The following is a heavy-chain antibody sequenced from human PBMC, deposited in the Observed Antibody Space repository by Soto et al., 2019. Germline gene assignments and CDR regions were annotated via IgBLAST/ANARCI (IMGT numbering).Heavy chain of an antibody. D-gene: IGHD3-3*01. CDR1: GFTFSSYA. CDR3: AKGGGGVVILYYVDY. Sequence: EVQLLESGGGLVQPGGSLRLSCAASGFTFSSYAMSWVRQAPGKGLELVSAISGSGGSTYYADSVKGRFTISRDNSKNTLYLQMNSLRAEDTAVYYCAKGGGGVVILYYVDYWGQGTLVTVSS. V-gene: IGHV3-23*01. J-gene: IGHJ4*02. CDR2: ISGSGGST.